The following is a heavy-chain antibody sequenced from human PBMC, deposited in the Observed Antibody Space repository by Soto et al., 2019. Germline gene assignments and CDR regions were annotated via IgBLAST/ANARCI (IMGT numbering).Heavy chain of an antibody. J-gene: IGHJ3*02. CDR1: GFTFSSYV. CDR3: ARGDYHDTSGPFSDAFDI. Sequence: PGGSLRLSCAASGFTFSSYVMHWVRQAPGKGLEWVSVISIDGSNKYYVDSVKGRFTISRDNAKNSLYLQMNSLRAEDTAVYYCARGDYHDTSGPFSDAFDIWGQGTMVTVSS. D-gene: IGHD3-22*01. V-gene: IGHV3-33*05. CDR2: ISIDGSNK.